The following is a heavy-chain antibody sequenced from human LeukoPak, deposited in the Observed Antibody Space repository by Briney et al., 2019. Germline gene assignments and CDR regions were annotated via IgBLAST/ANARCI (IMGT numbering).Heavy chain of an antibody. CDR1: GNIDDYT. Sequence: PGRSLRLSCAASGNIDDYTMLWVRLAPGKGPEWVSGISWNSGRTGYADSVKGRFTISRDNAKNSLYLQMNSLRVEDTALYYCAKDIARRFYYDSSGSIYYYYGMDVWGQGTTVTVSS. J-gene: IGHJ6*02. D-gene: IGHD3-22*01. CDR2: ISWNSGRT. CDR3: AKDIARRFYYDSSGSIYYYYGMDV. V-gene: IGHV3-9*01.